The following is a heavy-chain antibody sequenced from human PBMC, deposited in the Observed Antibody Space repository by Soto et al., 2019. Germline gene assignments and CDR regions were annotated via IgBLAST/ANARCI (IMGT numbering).Heavy chain of an antibody. Sequence: EVQLEQSGGGRVQPAGSLKLSREASGFTFSVSAIHWVRLASGKGLEWVVRMRTRKNRYVTTYAASVKGRFSLSRDDSKNTAYPPMNSVKTEDTALYYCARIEYGLDVWGQGTTVIVS. CDR3: ARIEYGLDV. V-gene: IGHV3-73*02. CDR2: MRTRKNRYVT. D-gene: IGHD6-6*01. J-gene: IGHJ6*02. CDR1: GFTFSVSA.